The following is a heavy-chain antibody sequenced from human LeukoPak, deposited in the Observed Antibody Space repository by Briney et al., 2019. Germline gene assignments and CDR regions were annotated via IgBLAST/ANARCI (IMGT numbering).Heavy chain of an antibody. CDR3: ARDQDPWDIAAPDWYFDL. CDR1: GFTFSSYA. J-gene: IGHJ2*01. Sequence: GGSLRLSCAASGFTFSSYAMHWVRQAPGKGLEWVAVISYDGSNKYYADSAKGRFTISRDNSKNTLYLQMNSLRAEDTAVYYCARDQDPWDIAAPDWYFDLWGRGTLVTVSS. V-gene: IGHV3-30-3*01. D-gene: IGHD6-13*01. CDR2: ISYDGSNK.